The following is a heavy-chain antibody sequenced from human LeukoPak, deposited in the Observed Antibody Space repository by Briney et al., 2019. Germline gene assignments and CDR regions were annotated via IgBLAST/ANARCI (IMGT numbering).Heavy chain of an antibody. J-gene: IGHJ6*02. CDR3: GGGGGSGGYVVYHGMDV. Sequence: PGGSLRLSCAASGFTFSSYAMHWVRQAPGKGLEWVAVISYDGSNKYYADSEKGRFTISRDNSKNTLYLQMNSLRAEDTALYYLGGGGGSGGYVVYHGMDVWGQGTTVTASS. V-gene: IGHV3-30-3*01. CDR2: ISYDGSNK. D-gene: IGHD1-26*01. CDR1: GFTFSSYA.